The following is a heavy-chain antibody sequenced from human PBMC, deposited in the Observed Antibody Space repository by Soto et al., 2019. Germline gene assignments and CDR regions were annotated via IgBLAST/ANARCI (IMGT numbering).Heavy chain of an antibody. V-gene: IGHV5-51*01. J-gene: IGHJ3*02. CDR3: ARTGVADAFKI. CDR2: IYPRDSDT. D-gene: IGHD3-3*01. CDR1: GFSFTSYW. Sequence: GESLKISCTGSGFSFTSYWIGWVRQVPGKGLECMGIIYPRDSDTRYNPSFQGHVTISVDESINNAYLQWSSLKTSDTAIYYCARTGVADAFKIWGQGTMVTVSS.